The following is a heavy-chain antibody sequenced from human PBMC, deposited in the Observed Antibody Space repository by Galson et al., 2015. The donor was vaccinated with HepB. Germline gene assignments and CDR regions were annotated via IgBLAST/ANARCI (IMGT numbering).Heavy chain of an antibody. J-gene: IGHJ3*02. Sequence: SLRLSCAASGFTFSNAWMSWVRQAPGKGLEWVGRIKSKADGGTTDCAAPVKGRFTISRDDSKNTLYLQMSSLKTEDTAVYYCTTVKTGWIPFDIWGQGTMVTVSS. V-gene: IGHV3-15*01. CDR2: IKSKADGGTT. CDR3: TTVKTGWIPFDI. CDR1: GFTFSNAW. D-gene: IGHD5-18*01.